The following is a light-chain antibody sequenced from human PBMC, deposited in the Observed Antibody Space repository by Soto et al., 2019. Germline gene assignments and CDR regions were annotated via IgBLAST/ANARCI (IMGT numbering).Light chain of an antibody. CDR1: QTVFSNY. CDR3: QQYGSSPST. Sequence: EIVLTQSPGTLSLSPGERATLSFRATQTVFSNYRGWYQQKPGQAPRRLIFGASIRATGIPDRFSGSGSGTDFTLTISGLEPEDFAVYYCQQYGSSPSTFGQGTKVDIK. J-gene: IGKJ1*01. V-gene: IGKV3-20*01. CDR2: GAS.